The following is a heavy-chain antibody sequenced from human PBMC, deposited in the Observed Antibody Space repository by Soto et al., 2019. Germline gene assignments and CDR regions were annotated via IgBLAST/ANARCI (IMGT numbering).Heavy chain of an antibody. Sequence: ASVKVSCKASGYTFTGYYMHWVRQAPGQGLEWMGWINPNSGGTNYAQKFQGWVTMTRDTSISTAYMELSRLRSDDTAVYYCARGRGGVRGVINLFRSSAETFAAFDIWGQGPMVTVS. CDR2: INPNSGGT. D-gene: IGHD3-10*01. CDR1: GYTFTGYY. V-gene: IGHV1-2*04. J-gene: IGHJ3*02. CDR3: ARGRGGVRGVINLFRSSAETFAAFDI.